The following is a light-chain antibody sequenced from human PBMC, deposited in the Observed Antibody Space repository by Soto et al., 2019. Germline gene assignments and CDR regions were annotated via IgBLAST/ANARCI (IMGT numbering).Light chain of an antibody. V-gene: IGKV3-20*01. J-gene: IGKJ1*01. CDR1: QTLNRNY. CDR3: QQYDASKT. CDR2: AAS. Sequence: EIVLTQSPGTRSLSPGERATLSCRASQTLNRNYLAWYQQRPGQAPRLLIYAASSRATGIPDRFSGSGSGTDFTLTISRLEPEDFAVYYCQQYDASKTFGQGTRVE.